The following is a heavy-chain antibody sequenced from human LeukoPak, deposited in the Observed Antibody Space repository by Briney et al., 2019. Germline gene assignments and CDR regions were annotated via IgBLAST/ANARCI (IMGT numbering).Heavy chain of an antibody. J-gene: IGHJ4*02. Sequence: ASVKVSCKASGYTFTSYDINWVRQATGQGLEWMGWMNPNGGNTGYAQKFQGRVTMTRNTSISTAYMELSSLRSEDTAVYYCARVPLRYFDWLSDYWGQGTLVTVSS. D-gene: IGHD3-9*01. CDR1: GYTFTSYD. V-gene: IGHV1-8*01. CDR3: ARVPLRYFDWLSDY. CDR2: MNPNGGNT.